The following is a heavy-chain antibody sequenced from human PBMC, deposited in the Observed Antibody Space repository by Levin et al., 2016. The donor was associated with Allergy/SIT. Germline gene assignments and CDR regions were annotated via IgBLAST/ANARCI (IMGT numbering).Heavy chain of an antibody. Sequence: RQAPGKGLEWVSYISSSSSYTNYADSVKGRFTISRDNAKNSLYLQMNSLRAEDTAVYYCARDLVVRGVKYYYGMDVWGQGTTVTVSS. J-gene: IGHJ6*02. CDR2: ISSSSSYT. CDR3: ARDLVVRGVKYYYGMDV. D-gene: IGHD3-10*01. V-gene: IGHV3-11*06.